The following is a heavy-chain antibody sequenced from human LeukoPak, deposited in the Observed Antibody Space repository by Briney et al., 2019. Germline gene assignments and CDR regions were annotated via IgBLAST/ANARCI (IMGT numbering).Heavy chain of an antibody. J-gene: IGHJ4*02. CDR1: GFTFSSYA. Sequence: PGGSLRLSCAAPGFTFSSYAMSWVRQAPGKGLEWVSAISGSGGSTYYADSVKGRFTISRDNSKNTLYLQMNSLRAEDTAVYYCAKGGRLLWFGEPTDFFDYWGQGTLVTVSS. V-gene: IGHV3-23*01. CDR3: AKGGRLLWFGEPTDFFDY. CDR2: ISGSGGST. D-gene: IGHD3-10*01.